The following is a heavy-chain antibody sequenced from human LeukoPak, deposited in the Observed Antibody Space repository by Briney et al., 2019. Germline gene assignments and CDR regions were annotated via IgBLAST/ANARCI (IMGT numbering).Heavy chain of an antibody. D-gene: IGHD2/OR15-2a*01. J-gene: IGHJ4*02. CDR2: FDPEDGET. CDR3: ATGNSFAYRFFWY. CDR1: GYTLTELS. V-gene: IGHV1-24*01. Sequence: ASVKVSCKVSGYTLTELSMHWVRQAPGKGLEWMGGFDPEDGETISAQKFQGRVTMTEDTSTDTAYMELSSLGSEDTAVYYCATGNSFAYRFFWYWGQGTLVTVSS.